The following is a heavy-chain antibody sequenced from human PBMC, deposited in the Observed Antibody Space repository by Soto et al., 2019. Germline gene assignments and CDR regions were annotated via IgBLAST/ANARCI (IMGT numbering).Heavy chain of an antibody. D-gene: IGHD2-2*01. V-gene: IGHV3-21*01. J-gene: IGHJ3*02. CDR3: ARENGHCTDACNRGAFDI. CDR1: GFTFSEYS. CDR2: IANGDNHI. Sequence: EVQVVESGGGLVKPGGSLRLSCAASGFTFSEYSFLWVRQAPGKGLEWLSFIANGDNHIFYSDSVKGRFTISRDNAKNSVYFQLNGLRADDSAVYYCARENGHCTDACNRGAFDIWGQGTMVTVSS.